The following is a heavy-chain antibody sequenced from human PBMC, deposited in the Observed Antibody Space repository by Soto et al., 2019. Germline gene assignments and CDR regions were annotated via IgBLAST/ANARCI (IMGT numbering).Heavy chain of an antibody. CDR3: AKGVVPADHYGMDV. V-gene: IGHV3-30*04. J-gene: IGHJ6*02. Sequence: GGSLRLSCAASGFTFSSYAMHWVRQAPGKGLEWVAVISYDGSNKYYADSVKGRSTISRDNSKNTLYLQMNSLRAEDTAVYYCAKGVVPADHYGMDVWGQGTTVTVSS. CDR2: ISYDGSNK. CDR1: GFTFSSYA. D-gene: IGHD2-2*01.